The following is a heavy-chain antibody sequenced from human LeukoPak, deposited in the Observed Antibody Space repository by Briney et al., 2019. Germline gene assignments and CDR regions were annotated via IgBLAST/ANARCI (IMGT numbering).Heavy chain of an antibody. CDR2: IYPNSGGT. D-gene: IGHD1-1*01. CDR3: SRGRTELYLDG. Sequence: SVHVSRKSSGYTFTEYYMHGVRQAPGQGREWMGWIYPNSGGTNYAQIFQGRVTMPRDKSINKASLALGKPRSYDTAGRFFSRGRTELYLDGWEQGTLV. V-gene: IGHV1-2*02. CDR1: GYTFTEYY. J-gene: IGHJ4*01.